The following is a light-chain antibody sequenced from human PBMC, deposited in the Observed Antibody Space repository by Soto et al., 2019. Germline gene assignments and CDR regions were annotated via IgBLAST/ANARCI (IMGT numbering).Light chain of an antibody. CDR1: SSDVGTYNL. CDR3: CSYAGGSTWV. V-gene: IGLV2-23*01. CDR2: EGS. J-gene: IGLJ3*02. Sequence: QSVLTQPASVSGSPGQSITISCTGTSSDVGTYNLVSWYQQHPGKAPKLMIYEGSKRPSGVSTRFSGSKSGNAASLTISGLQAEDEADYHCCSYAGGSTWVFGGGTKLTVL.